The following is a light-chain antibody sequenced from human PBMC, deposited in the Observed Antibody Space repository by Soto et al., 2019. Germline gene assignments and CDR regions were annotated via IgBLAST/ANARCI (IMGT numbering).Light chain of an antibody. Sequence: IVLTQSPGILSLSPGERASLSCGASQSITSSFLAWYQQKPGQAPRLLISGASTRATGVPARFSGSGSGTEFTLTITSLQSEDFAVYCCQQYNNWPLTFGPGTRLEIK. CDR3: QQYNNWPLT. V-gene: IGKV3D-15*01. CDR2: GAS. J-gene: IGKJ5*01. CDR1: QSITSS.